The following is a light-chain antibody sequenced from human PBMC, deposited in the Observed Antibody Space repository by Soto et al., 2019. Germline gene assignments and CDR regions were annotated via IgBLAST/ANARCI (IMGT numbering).Light chain of an antibody. CDR3: NSYGGTNNYVV. Sequence: QSVLTQPPSASGSPGQSVTISCTGTSSDVGGYNYVSWYRQHPGKAPQLIIYDVNKRPSGVPDRFSGSKSSNTASLTVSGLQAEDEADYFCNSYGGTNNYVVFGGGTKLTVL. V-gene: IGLV2-8*01. CDR1: SSDVGGYNY. CDR2: DVN. J-gene: IGLJ2*01.